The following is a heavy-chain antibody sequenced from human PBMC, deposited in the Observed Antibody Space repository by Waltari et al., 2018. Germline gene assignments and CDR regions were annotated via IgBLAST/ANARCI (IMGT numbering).Heavy chain of an antibody. Sequence: QVQLQESVPGLVKPSETLSLTCTVSGGSISSHYWSWIRQPPGKGLEWIGYIYYSGSTNYNPSLKSRVTISVDTSKNQFSLKLSSVTAADTAVYYCARVGGYDVFYYYGMDVWGQGTTVTVSS. CDR3: ARVGGYDVFYYYGMDV. CDR2: IYYSGST. V-gene: IGHV4-59*11. D-gene: IGHD5-12*01. J-gene: IGHJ6*02. CDR1: GGSISSHY.